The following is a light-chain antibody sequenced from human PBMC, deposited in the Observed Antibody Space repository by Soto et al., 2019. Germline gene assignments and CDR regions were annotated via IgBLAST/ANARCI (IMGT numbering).Light chain of an antibody. CDR2: AAS. CDR1: QTIIRY. J-gene: IGKJ3*01. Sequence: DIQMTQSPSSLSASVGDRVTITCRASQTIIRYLNWYQQKPGKAPKLLIFAASSLQSGVPSRFSWSGSWTEFTLAISSLPPEDFATYYFQQSYNTLAFGPGTKVDIK. CDR3: QQSYNTLA. V-gene: IGKV1-39*01.